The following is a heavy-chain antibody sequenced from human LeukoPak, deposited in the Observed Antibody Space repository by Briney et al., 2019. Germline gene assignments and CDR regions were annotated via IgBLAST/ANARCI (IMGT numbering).Heavy chain of an antibody. CDR2: ICTSGST. V-gene: IGHV4-4*07. J-gene: IGHJ3*01. CDR3: ARAPRTGAWDMITFGGVIVHGDAFDF. D-gene: IGHD3-16*02. Sequence: SETLSLTCTVSGGSISSYYWSWIRQPAGKGLEWIGRICTSGSTNYNPSLKSRVTMSVDTSKNQFSLKLSSVTAADTAVYYCARAPRTGAWDMITFGGVIVHGDAFDFWGQGTMVTVSS. CDR1: GGSISSYY.